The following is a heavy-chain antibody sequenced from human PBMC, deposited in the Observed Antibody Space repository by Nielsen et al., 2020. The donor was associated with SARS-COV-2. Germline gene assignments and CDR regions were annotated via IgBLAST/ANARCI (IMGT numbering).Heavy chain of an antibody. CDR1: GGSFSGYY. J-gene: IGHJ5*02. CDR2: INHSGST. V-gene: IGHV4-34*01. Sequence: GSLRLSCAVYGGSFSGYYWSWIRQPPGKGLEWIGEINHSGSTNYNPSLKSRVTISVDTSKNQFSLKLSSVTAADTAVYYCARGLSLSGFDPWGQGTLVTVSS. D-gene: IGHD3-10*01. CDR3: ARGLSLSGFDP.